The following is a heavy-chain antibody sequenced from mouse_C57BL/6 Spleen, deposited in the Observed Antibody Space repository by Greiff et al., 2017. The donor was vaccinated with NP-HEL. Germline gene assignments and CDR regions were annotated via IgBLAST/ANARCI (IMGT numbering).Heavy chain of an antibody. CDR2: ISSGSSTI. D-gene: IGHD2-5*01. V-gene: IGHV5-17*01. Sequence: EVQVVESGGGLVKPGGSLKLSCAASGFTFSDYGMHWVRQAPEKGLEWVAYISSGSSTIYYADTVKGRFTISRDNAKNTLFLQMTSLRSEDTAMYYCAGGGSYYSKRDWYFDVWGTGTTVTVSS. CDR1: GFTFSDYG. J-gene: IGHJ1*03. CDR3: AGGGSYYSKRDWYFDV.